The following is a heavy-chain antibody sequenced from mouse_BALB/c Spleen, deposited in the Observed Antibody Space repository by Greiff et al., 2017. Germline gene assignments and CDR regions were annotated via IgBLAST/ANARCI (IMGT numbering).Heavy chain of an antibody. CDR3: NAGVRRGGRYFDV. CDR1: GFNIKDYY. V-gene: IGHV14-4*02. CDR2: IDPENGDT. Sequence: EVQRVESGAELVRSGASVKLSCTASGFNIKDYYMHWVKQRPEQGLEWIGWIDPENGDTEYAPKFQGKATMTADTSSNTAYLQLSSLTSEDTAVYYCNAGVRRGGRYFDVWGAGTTVTVSS. D-gene: IGHD2-14*01. J-gene: IGHJ1*01.